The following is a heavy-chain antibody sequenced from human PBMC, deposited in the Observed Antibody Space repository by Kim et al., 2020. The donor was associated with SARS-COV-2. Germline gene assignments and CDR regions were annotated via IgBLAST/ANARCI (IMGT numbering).Heavy chain of an antibody. J-gene: IGHJ6*02. Sequence: ASVKVSCKASGYTFTSYAMNWVRQAPGQGLEWMGWINTNTGNPTYAQGFTGRFVFSLDTSVSTAYLQISSLKAEDTAVYYCARVSQNDHFWSGYPYYYYYGMDVWGQGTTVTVSS. CDR1: GYTFTSYA. V-gene: IGHV7-4-1*02. CDR2: INTNTGNP. D-gene: IGHD3-3*02. CDR3: ARVSQNDHFWSGYPYYYYYGMDV.